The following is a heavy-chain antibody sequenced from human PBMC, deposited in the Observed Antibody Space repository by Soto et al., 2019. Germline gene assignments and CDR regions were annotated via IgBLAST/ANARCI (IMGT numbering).Heavy chain of an antibody. D-gene: IGHD4-17*01. CDR2: ISYSGST. V-gene: IGHV4-39*07. CDR3: ARRYGPGFDY. Sequence: SETLSLTCTVSGGSISSDSYYWGWIRQSPEKGLEWIASISYSGSTYYNPTLKSRVTISVDTSKNQYSLKLSSVTAADTAVYYCARRYGPGFDYWGQGTLVTVSS. CDR1: GGSISSDSYY. J-gene: IGHJ4*02.